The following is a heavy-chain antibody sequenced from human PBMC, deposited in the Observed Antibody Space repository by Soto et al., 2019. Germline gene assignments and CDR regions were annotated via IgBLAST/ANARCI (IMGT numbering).Heavy chain of an antibody. J-gene: IGHJ6*02. Sequence: ASVKVSCKASGYTFTSYAMHWVRQAPGQRLEWMGWINAGNGNTKYSQKFQGRVTITRDTSASTAYMELSSPRSEDTAVYYCARGTYYYYGMDVWGQGTTVTVSS. V-gene: IGHV1-3*01. CDR3: ARGTYYYYGMDV. CDR2: INAGNGNT. CDR1: GYTFTSYA.